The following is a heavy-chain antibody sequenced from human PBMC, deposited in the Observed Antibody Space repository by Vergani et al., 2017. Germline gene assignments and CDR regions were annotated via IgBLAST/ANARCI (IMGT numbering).Heavy chain of an antibody. J-gene: IGHJ4*02. CDR1: GYSFHNYA. Sequence: QEQLVQSGSELKTPGASVKVSCKASGYSFHNYAIHWVRQAPGQGLAWMGWINPTTGNPTYARAFTGRFVFSVDTSISTAYLQIGSLKAEDTAVYFGARAKRGRLAVGATDSWGQGTLLTVSS. D-gene: IGHD6-19*01. CDR2: INPTTGNP. CDR3: ARAKRGRLAVGATDS. V-gene: IGHV7-4-1*01.